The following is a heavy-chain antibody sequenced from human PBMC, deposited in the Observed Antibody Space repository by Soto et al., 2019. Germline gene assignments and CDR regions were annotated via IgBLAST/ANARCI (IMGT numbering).Heavy chain of an antibody. CDR1: GYTFTSYG. Sequence: ASVKVSCKASGYTFTSYGISWVRQAPGQGLEWMGWISAYNGNTNYAQKLQGRVTMTTDTSTSTAYMELRSLRSDDTAVYYCARENFSGGSCYDWFDPGGQGTLVTVSS. J-gene: IGHJ5*02. D-gene: IGHD2-15*01. CDR3: ARENFSGGSCYDWFDP. CDR2: ISAYNGNT. V-gene: IGHV1-18*01.